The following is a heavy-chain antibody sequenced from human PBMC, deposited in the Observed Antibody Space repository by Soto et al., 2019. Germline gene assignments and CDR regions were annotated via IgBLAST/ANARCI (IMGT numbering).Heavy chain of an antibody. Sequence: QVQLVQSGAEVKKPGASVKVSCKASGYTFTSYDINWVRQATGQGLEWMGWMNPNSGNTGYAQKFQGRVTMNRNTAISTAYMGLSSLRSAYTAVYYCARGHRTWRWFGAWGQGNLVTVSS. V-gene: IGHV1-8*01. CDR3: ARGHRTWRWFGA. D-gene: IGHD1-1*01. CDR1: GYTFTSYD. J-gene: IGHJ5*02. CDR2: MNPNSGNT.